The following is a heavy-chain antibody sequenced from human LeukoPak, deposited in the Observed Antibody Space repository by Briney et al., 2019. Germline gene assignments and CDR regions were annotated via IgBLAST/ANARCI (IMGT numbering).Heavy chain of an antibody. J-gene: IGHJ6*03. Sequence: GGSLRLSCAASGFTFSSYGMHWVRQAPGKGLEWVAVISYDGSNKYYADSVKGRFTISRDNSKNTLYLQMNSLRAEDTAVYYCAKARPLDYYYYYYMDVWGKGTTVTVSS. CDR2: ISYDGSNK. V-gene: IGHV3-30*18. CDR3: AKARPLDYYYYYYMDV. CDR1: GFTFSSYG. D-gene: IGHD3-16*02.